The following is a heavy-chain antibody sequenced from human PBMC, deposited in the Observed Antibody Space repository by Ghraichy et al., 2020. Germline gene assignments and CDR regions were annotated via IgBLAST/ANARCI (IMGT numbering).Heavy chain of an antibody. Sequence: SETLSLTCTVSGGSVSSGSYFWTWIRQPPGKGLEWIGYIYYSGSTNYNPSLKSRVTISLDTSKNQFSLKLSSVTAADTAVYYCASEGAAAGTIDYWGQGTLVTVSS. D-gene: IGHD6-13*01. V-gene: IGHV4-61*01. J-gene: IGHJ4*02. CDR3: ASEGAAAGTIDY. CDR1: GGSVSSGSYF. CDR2: IYYSGST.